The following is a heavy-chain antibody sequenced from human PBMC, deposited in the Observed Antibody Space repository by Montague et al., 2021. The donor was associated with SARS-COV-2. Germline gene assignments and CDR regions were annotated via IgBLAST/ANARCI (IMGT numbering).Heavy chain of an antibody. J-gene: IGHJ5*02. Sequence: CAISGDSVSSNSAAWNWIWQSPSRGLEWLGRTYYRSKWYNDYAVSVKSRITINPDTSKNQFSLQLNSVTPEDTAVYYCSRDDPYCTNGVCYTGNWFDPWGQGTMVTVSS. V-gene: IGHV6-1*01. CDR2: TYYRSKWYN. D-gene: IGHD2-8*01. CDR3: SRDDPYCTNGVCYTGNWFDP. CDR1: GDSVSSNSAA.